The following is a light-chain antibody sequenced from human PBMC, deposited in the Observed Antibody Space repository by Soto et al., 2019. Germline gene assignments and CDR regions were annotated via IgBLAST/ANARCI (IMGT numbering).Light chain of an antibody. Sequence: EIVMTQSPATLSVSPGERATLSCRASQSVSSNFAWYQQKPGQAPRLLIYGASTRATVIPARFSGSGSGTEFTLTISILQSEDFAVYYCQQYNNWPPPITFGQGTRLEIK. CDR2: GAS. CDR1: QSVSSN. V-gene: IGKV3-15*01. J-gene: IGKJ5*01. CDR3: QQYNNWPPPIT.